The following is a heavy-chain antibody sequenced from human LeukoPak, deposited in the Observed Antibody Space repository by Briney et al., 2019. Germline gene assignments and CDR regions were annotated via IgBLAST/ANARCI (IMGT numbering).Heavy chain of an antibody. CDR1: GFTFSSYS. Sequence: GGSLRLSCAAAGFTFSSYSMNWVRQAPGKGLEWVSSISSSSSYIYYADSVKGRFTISRDNAKNSLYLQMNSLRAEDTAVYYCARDLSWGVPAATSLRAFDYWGQGTLVTVSS. CDR2: ISSSSSYI. V-gene: IGHV3-21*01. CDR3: ARDLSWGVPAATSLRAFDY. D-gene: IGHD2-2*01. J-gene: IGHJ4*02.